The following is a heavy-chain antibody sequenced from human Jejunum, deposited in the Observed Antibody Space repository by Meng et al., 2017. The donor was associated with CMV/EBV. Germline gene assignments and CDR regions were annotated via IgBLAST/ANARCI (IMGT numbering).Heavy chain of an antibody. D-gene: IGHD2-2*01. CDR1: GASMTAYY. Sequence: QVQLQESGPGPVKPSETLSLTCTVSGASMTAYYWTWIRQTPSKGLEWIGYTFHGGSTDTNPSLQSRVTISVDTSKKQFFLKLKSVTAADTARYFCARATSNIVAQGFDYWGQGILVTVSS. V-gene: IGHV4-59*08. CDR3: ARATSNIVAQGFDY. CDR2: TFHGGST. J-gene: IGHJ4*02.